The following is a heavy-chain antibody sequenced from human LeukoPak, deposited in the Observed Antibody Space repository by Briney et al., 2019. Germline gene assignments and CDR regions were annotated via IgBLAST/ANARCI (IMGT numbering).Heavy chain of an antibody. J-gene: IGHJ4*02. CDR1: GSTLTELS. D-gene: IGHD4-17*01. CDR2: FDPEDGEA. CDR3: ARDPATTVTTYAY. Sequence: ASVKVSCKVSGSTLTELSMHWVRQAPGEGLEWMGGFDPEDGEAIYAQKFQGRVTITADKSTSTAYVELSSLRSEDTAVYYCARDPATTVTTYAYWGQGTLVTVSS. V-gene: IGHV1-24*01.